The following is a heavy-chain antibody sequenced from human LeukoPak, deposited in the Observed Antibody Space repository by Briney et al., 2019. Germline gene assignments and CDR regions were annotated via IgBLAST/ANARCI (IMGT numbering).Heavy chain of an antibody. CDR3: AKLSPRYGSFDY. V-gene: IGHV4-39*07. D-gene: IGHD3-10*01. Sequence: PSETLSLTCTVSGGSISSSSYYWGWIRQPPGKGLEWIGSIYYSGSTYYNPSLKSRVTISVDTSKNQFSLKLSSVTAADTAVYYCAKLSPRYGSFDYWGQGTLVTVSS. J-gene: IGHJ4*02. CDR1: GGSISSSSYY. CDR2: IYYSGST.